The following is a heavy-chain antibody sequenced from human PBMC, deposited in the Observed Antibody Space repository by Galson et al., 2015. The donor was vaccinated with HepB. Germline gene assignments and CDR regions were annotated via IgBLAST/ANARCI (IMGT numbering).Heavy chain of an antibody. CDR1: GYTFTSYY. J-gene: IGHJ4*02. CDR3: ARDLGAGTMIVVFDY. D-gene: IGHD3-22*01. CDR2: INPSGGST. Sequence: SVKVSCKASGYTFTSYYMHWVRQAPGQGLEWMGIINPSGGSTSYAQKFQGRVTMTRDTSTSTVYMELSSLRPEDTAVYYCARDLGAGTMIVVFDYWGQGTLVTVSS. V-gene: IGHV1-46*03.